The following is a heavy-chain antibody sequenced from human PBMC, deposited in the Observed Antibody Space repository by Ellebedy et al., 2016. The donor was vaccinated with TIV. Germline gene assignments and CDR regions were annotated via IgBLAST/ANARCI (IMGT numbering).Heavy chain of an antibody. D-gene: IGHD2-2*01. CDR3: ARGLREADGLSFDS. V-gene: IGHV3-20*04. Sequence: PGGSLRLSCAASGFTFEEHGMTWVRQAPGKGLEWVSTINWTGATTGYVDSVKGRFTISRDSAKKSLYLQMNSLRVEDTGFYYCARGLREADGLSFDSWGQGTLVIVSS. J-gene: IGHJ4*02. CDR2: INWTGATT. CDR1: GFTFEEHG.